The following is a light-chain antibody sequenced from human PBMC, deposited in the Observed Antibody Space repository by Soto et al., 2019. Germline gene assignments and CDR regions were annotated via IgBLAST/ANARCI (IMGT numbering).Light chain of an antibody. CDR2: DAS. J-gene: IGKJ3*01. CDR1: QSVSTY. Sequence: IVMTQSPVTLSVSPWERVTLSCRASQSVSTYLAWYQQKPGQAPRLLIYDASNRATGIPARFSGSGSGTDFTLTISSLEPEDFAVYYCQQRSSWPFTFGPGTKVDIK. CDR3: QQRSSWPFT. V-gene: IGKV3-11*01.